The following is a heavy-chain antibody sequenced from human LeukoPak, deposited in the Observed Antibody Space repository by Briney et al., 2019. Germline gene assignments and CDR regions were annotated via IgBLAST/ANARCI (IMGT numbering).Heavy chain of an antibody. D-gene: IGHD3-9*01. CDR3: SREYFDWSRNYYYGMDV. J-gene: IGHJ6*02. CDR1: GFTFSSYA. Sequence: TGGSLRLSCAASGFTFSSYAMSWVRQAPGKGLEWVSAISGSGGSTYYADSVKGRFTIPRDNSKNTLYLQMNSLRAEDTAVYYCSREYFDWSRNYYYGMDVWGQGTTVTVSS. CDR2: ISGSGGST. V-gene: IGHV3-23*01.